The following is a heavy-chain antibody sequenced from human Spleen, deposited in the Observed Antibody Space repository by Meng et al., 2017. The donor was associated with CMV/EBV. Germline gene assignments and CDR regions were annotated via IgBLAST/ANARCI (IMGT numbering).Heavy chain of an antibody. D-gene: IGHD7-27*01. Sequence: QVKMVQSGAEVKHPGASVTASCKSSGYTFTTYYIHWVRQAPGKGLEWMGRINPNTGDTNYAPKFQGRVTMTRDTSIRTAYMELRRLRSDDTAVYYCARSRTGVFGYFDLWGRGTLVTVSS. J-gene: IGHJ2*01. CDR3: ARSRTGVFGYFDL. CDR1: GYTFTTYY. V-gene: IGHV1-2*06. CDR2: INPNTGDT.